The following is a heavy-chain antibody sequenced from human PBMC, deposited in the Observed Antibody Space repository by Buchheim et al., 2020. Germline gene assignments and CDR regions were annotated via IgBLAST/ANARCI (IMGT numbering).Heavy chain of an antibody. V-gene: IGHV3-30*04. J-gene: IGHJ6*02. CDR1: GFTFSTYA. Sequence: QVQLVESGGGVVQPGRSLRPSCAASGFTFSTYAMHWVRQAPGKGLEWVSIISYDGSNKYYADSVKGRFTISRDNSKNTLYLQMNSLRPEDTAVYYCARGNSYDFYYYGMDVWGQGTT. D-gene: IGHD1-7*01. CDR2: ISYDGSNK. CDR3: ARGNSYDFYYYGMDV.